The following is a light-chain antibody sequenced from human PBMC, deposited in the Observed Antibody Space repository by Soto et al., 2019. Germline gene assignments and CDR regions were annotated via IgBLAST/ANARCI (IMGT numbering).Light chain of an antibody. CDR3: QQGYRTASWP. CDR2: AAS. J-gene: IGKJ1*01. V-gene: IGKV1-39*01. Sequence: DIQMTQSPSSLSASVGDRVTITCRASQSISSYLNWYQQKPGKAPKLLIYAASSLQSGGPSRFSGSGSGTDFTLTIRSLQPEDFATYYCQQGYRTASWPFGQGPKVDIK. CDR1: QSISSY.